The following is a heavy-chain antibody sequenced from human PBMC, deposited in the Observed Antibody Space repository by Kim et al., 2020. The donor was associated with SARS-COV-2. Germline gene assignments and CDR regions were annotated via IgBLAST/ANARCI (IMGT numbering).Heavy chain of an antibody. V-gene: IGHV1-2*02. J-gene: IGHJ4*02. CDR3: ARGYDFWSGYYIPNFDY. D-gene: IGHD3-3*01. Sequence: LQGRVTMTRDTSISTAYMELSRLRSDDTAVYYCARGYDFWSGYYIPNFDYWGQGTLVTVSS.